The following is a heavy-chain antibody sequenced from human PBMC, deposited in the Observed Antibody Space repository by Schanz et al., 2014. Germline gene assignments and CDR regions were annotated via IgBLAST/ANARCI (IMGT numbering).Heavy chain of an antibody. V-gene: IGHV1-18*01. J-gene: IGHJ5*02. CDR2: ISTSNGNT. Sequence: QVHLVQSGAEVKKPGASVKVSCKASGYNITSNDVTWVRQATGQGLEWMGWISTSNGNTNYIQKLQGRVTMTTDTSTSTAYMELRSLRSDDTALYYCARGRGCTGGSCYSWFDLWGQGTLVTVAS. CDR1: GYNITSND. D-gene: IGHD2-15*01. CDR3: ARGRGCTGGSCYSWFDL.